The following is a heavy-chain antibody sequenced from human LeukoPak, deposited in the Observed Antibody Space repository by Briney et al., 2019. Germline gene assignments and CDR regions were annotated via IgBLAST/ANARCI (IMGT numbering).Heavy chain of an antibody. CDR1: GYTFTSYG. V-gene: IGHV1-18*01. J-gene: IGHJ4*02. D-gene: IGHD3-22*01. CDR3: AREVWRQYYYDSSGYPY. CDR2: ISAYNGNT. Sequence: GASVKVSCKASGYTFTSYGISWVRQAPGQGLEWMGWISAYNGNTNYAQKLQGRVTMTTDTSTSTAYMELRSLRSDDTAVYYCAREVWRQYYYDSSGYPYWGQGTLVTVSS.